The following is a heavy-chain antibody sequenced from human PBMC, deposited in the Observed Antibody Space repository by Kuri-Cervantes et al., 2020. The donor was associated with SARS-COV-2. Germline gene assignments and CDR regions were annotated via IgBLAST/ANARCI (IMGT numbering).Heavy chain of an antibody. CDR1: GFTFSSYW. V-gene: IGHV3-7*01. CDR3: ARDADSSSWYAY. CDR2: IKQDGSKR. J-gene: IGHJ4*02. Sequence: GESLKISCAASGFTFSSYWMSWVRQAPGKGLEWVANIKQDGSKRFYVDSVKGRFTISRDNAKNSLYLQMDSLRVEDTAVYYCARDADSSSWYAYWGQGALVTVSS. D-gene: IGHD3-22*01.